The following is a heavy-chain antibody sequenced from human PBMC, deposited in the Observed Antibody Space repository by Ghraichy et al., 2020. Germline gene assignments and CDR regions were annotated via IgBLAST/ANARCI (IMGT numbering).Heavy chain of an antibody. V-gene: IGHV1-69*06. CDR1: GGTFSSYA. D-gene: IGHD6-19*01. CDR2: IIPIFGTA. CDR3: ARDLTEDSSGWYRHLWFDP. J-gene: IGHJ5*02. Sequence: SVKVSCKASGGTFSSYAISWVRQAPGQGLEWMGGIIPIFGTANYAQKFQGRVTITADKSTSTAYMELSSLRSEDTAVYYCARDLTEDSSGWYRHLWFDPWGQGTLVTVSS.